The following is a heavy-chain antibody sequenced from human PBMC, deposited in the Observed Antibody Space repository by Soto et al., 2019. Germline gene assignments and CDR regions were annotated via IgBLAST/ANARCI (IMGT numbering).Heavy chain of an antibody. CDR1: SGSISSPDYY. Sequence: SETLSLTCTVSSGSISSPDYYWSWIRQPPGKGLEWIGYIYYTGNTYYNPCLKSRVIMSVDTSTNQFSLKVTSVTAADTAVYYCAFGRSSKWIDPRGQGTLVTVSS. J-gene: IGHJ5*02. CDR2: IYYTGNT. V-gene: IGHV4-30-4*01. CDR3: AFGRSSKWIDP. D-gene: IGHD1-26*01.